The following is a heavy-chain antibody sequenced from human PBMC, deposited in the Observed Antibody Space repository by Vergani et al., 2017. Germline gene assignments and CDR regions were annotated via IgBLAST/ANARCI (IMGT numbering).Heavy chain of an antibody. Sequence: EVQLLESGGGLVQPGGSLRLSCAASGFTFSSYAMSWVRRAPGKGLEWVSAISGSGGSTYYADSVKGRFTIARDNSKNTLYLQMNSLGAEDTAVYYCATGGVIKDFDYWGQGTLVTVSS. J-gene: IGHJ4*02. CDR2: ISGSGGST. CDR3: ATGGVIKDFDY. V-gene: IGHV3-23*01. D-gene: IGHD3-10*01. CDR1: GFTFSSYA.